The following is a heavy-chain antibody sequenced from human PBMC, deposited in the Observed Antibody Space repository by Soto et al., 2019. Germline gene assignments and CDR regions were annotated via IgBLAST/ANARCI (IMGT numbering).Heavy chain of an antibody. V-gene: IGHV3-48*03. CDR1: GFTFSNFE. Sequence: EVQLVESGGNLVQPGGSLRLSCAASGFTFSNFEMHWVRQAPGKGLEWVSYINTAGSTKYYAESVKGRFTISRDNARNSLFLQMNSLRAEDKAVYYCARAECSHPNCLTAYYSYGLDVWGQGTTVTVSS. D-gene: IGHD1-1*01. CDR2: INTAGSTK. J-gene: IGHJ6*02. CDR3: ARAECSHPNCLTAYYSYGLDV.